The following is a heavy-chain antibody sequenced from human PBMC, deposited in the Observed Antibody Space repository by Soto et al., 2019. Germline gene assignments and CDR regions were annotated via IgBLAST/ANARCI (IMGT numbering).Heavy chain of an antibody. CDR3: AREVGATIDYYYYGMDV. Sequence: QVQLVQSGAEVKKPGSSVKVSCKASGGTFSSYAISWVRQAPGQGLEWMGGIIPIFGTANSAQKFQGRVTITADKSTSTAYMELSSLRSEDTAVYYCAREVGATIDYYYYGMDVWGQGTTVTVSS. CDR2: IIPIFGTA. J-gene: IGHJ6*02. V-gene: IGHV1-69*06. CDR1: GGTFSSYA. D-gene: IGHD1-26*01.